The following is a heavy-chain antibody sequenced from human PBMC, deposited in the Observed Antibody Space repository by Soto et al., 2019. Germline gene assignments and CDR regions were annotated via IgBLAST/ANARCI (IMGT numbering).Heavy chain of an antibody. CDR1: RGSITTYY. J-gene: IGHJ4*02. D-gene: IGHD1-1*01. CDR2: IYYRGNT. CDR3: ATGRTTNPSLGIGY. Sequence: SETLSLTCTVSRGSITTYYWSWIRQPPGKGLEWIGYIYYRGNTYYNPSLKSRFTISIDASKNQFSLNLSSVTAADTAVYYCATGRTTNPSLGIGYWGQGTLVTVSS. V-gene: IGHV4-59*01.